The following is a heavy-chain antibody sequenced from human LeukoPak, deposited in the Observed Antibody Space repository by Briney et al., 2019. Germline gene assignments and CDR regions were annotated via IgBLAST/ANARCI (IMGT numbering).Heavy chain of an antibody. CDR2: IYSGGST. CDR1: GFTVSSNY. CDR3: ARECSTCSYYFDY. V-gene: IGHV3-66*02. D-gene: IGHD2-2*01. J-gene: IGHJ4*02. Sequence: GGSLRLSCAASGFTVSSNYMSWVRQAPGKGLEWVSVIYSGGSTYYADSVKGRFTISRDNSKNTLYLQMNSLRAEDTAVYYRARECSTCSYYFDYWGQGTLVTVSS.